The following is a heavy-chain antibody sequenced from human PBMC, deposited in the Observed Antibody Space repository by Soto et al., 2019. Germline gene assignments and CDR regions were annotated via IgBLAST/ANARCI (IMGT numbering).Heavy chain of an antibody. CDR2: IYYSGST. V-gene: IGHV4-31*03. Sequence: SETLSLTCTVSGGSISSGGYYWSWIRQHPGKGLEWIGYIYYSGSTYYNPSLRSRVTMSLDKSKNQFSLILYSVTAADTGVYYCARYSAASGTYYFDYWGQGTLVTVSS. CDR1: GGSISSGGYY. CDR3: ARYSAASGTYYFDY. D-gene: IGHD6-13*01. J-gene: IGHJ4*01.